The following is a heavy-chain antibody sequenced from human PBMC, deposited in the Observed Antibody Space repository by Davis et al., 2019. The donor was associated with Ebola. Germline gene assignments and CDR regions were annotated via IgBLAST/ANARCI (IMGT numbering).Heavy chain of an antibody. D-gene: IGHD6-13*01. V-gene: IGHV3-11*06. CDR2: ISSSSSYT. CDR1: GFTFSDYY. J-gene: IGHJ4*02. CDR3: AREATNYAPAAAGIVSEYYFDY. Sequence: GGSLRLSCAASGFTFSDYYMSWIRQAPGKGLEWVSYISSSSSYTNYADSVKGRFTISRDNSKNTLYLQMNSLRAEDTAVYYCAREATNYAPAAAGIVSEYYFDYWGQGTLVTVSS.